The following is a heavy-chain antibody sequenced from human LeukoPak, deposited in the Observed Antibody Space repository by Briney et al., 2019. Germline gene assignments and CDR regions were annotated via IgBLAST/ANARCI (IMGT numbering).Heavy chain of an antibody. V-gene: IGHV4-61*02. CDR2: IYTTGST. D-gene: IGHD2-2*01. CDR3: ARAPTSSTSPSSPFDL. J-gene: IGHJ3*01. Sequence: PSETLSLTCTVSGGSITTGSYYWIWIRQPAGKGLEWIGRIYTTGSTDYNPSLKSRVTISVDTSNNQFSLRLTSVTAADMAVYYCARAPTSSTSPSSPFDLWGQGTMVTVSS. CDR1: GGSITTGSYY.